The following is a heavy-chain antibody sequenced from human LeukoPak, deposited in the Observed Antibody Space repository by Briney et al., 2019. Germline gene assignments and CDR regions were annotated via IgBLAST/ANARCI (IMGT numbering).Heavy chain of an antibody. CDR3: ARNPEFVI. CDR1: GFTFSTYS. J-gene: IGHJ3*02. Sequence: GGSRRLSCVASGFTFSTYSMNWVRQAPGKGLEWVSYIGSGSNAIYYADSVKGRFTISRDNAKNSLFLQMNSLRDEDTAVYYCARNPEFVIWGQGTLVTVSS. CDR2: IGSGSNAI. V-gene: IGHV3-48*02.